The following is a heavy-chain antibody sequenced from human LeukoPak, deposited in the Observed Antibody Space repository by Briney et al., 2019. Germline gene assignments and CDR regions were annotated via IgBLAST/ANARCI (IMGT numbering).Heavy chain of an antibody. J-gene: IGHJ6*03. CDR2: IYHSGST. V-gene: IGHV4-38-2*02. CDR1: GYSISSGYY. D-gene: IGHD3-9*01. CDR3: ARIKYYDILTGYYYMDA. Sequence: KSSETLSLTCTVSGYSISSGYYWGWIRQPPGRGLEWIGSIYHSGSTYYNPSLKSRVTISVDTSKNQFSLKLSSVTAADTAVYYCARIKYYDILTGYYYMDAWGKGTTVTVSS.